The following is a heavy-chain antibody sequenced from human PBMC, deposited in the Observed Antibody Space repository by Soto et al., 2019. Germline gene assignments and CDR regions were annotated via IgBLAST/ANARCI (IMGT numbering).Heavy chain of an antibody. J-gene: IGHJ5*02. D-gene: IGHD3-22*01. CDR2: TYIGGMN. CDR1: GASFTDGSLF. Sequence: PSETLSLTCTVSGASFTDGSLFWGWIRQSPGKGVEWIASTYIGGMNYYNPSLRSRVTISVDTSKNQFSVRLNSVTAADTAVYYGATAPETFSAAGYYVNWFDPWGQGTLVTVSS. V-gene: IGHV4-39*01. CDR3: ATAPETFSAAGYYVNWFDP.